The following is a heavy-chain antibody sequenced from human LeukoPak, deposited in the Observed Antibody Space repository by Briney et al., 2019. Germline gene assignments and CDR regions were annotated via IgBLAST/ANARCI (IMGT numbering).Heavy chain of an antibody. J-gene: IGHJ4*02. CDR2: ISYDGSNK. V-gene: IGHV3-30*18. CDR3: AKDLVSYDSSGYPFAY. Sequence: QSGGSLRLSCAASGFTFSSYGMHWVRQAPGKGLEWVAVISYDGSNKYYADSVKGRFTISRDNSKNTLYLQMNSLRAEDTAVYYCAKDLVSYDSSGYPFAYWGQGTLVTVSS. CDR1: GFTFSSYG. D-gene: IGHD3-22*01.